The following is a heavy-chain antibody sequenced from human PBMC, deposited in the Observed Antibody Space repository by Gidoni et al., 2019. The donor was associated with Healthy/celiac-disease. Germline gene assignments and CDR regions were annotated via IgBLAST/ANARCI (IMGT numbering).Heavy chain of an antibody. CDR1: GGSISSGGCS. CDR2: IDHSGST. CDR3: ARGQGYYDSSGYYGGDWFDP. D-gene: IGHD3-22*01. V-gene: IGHV4-30-2*01. Sequence: QLQLQESGSGLVKPSQTLSLTCAVSGGSISSGGCSWSWIRQPPGKGLEWIGYIDHSGSTYDNPSLKSRVTISVDRSKNQFSLKLSSVTAADTAVYYCARGQGYYDSSGYYGGDWFDPWGQGTLVTVSS. J-gene: IGHJ5*02.